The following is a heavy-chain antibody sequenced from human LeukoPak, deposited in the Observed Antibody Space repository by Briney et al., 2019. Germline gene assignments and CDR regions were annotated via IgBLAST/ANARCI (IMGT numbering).Heavy chain of an antibody. CDR1: GGSISSYY. Sequence: SETLSLTCTVSGGSISSYYRSWIRQPPGKGLEWIGYIYYSGSTNYNPSLKSRVTISVDTSKNQFSLKLSSVTAADTAVYYCARHGDPSLAYCGGDCYYAFDIWGQGTMVTVSS. CDR3: ARHGDPSLAYCGGDCYYAFDI. J-gene: IGHJ3*02. V-gene: IGHV4-59*01. CDR2: IYYSGST. D-gene: IGHD2-21*02.